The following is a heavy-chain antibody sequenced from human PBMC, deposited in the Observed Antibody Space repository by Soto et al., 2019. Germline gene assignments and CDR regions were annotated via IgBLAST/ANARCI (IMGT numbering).Heavy chain of an antibody. Sequence: TGGSLRLSCVASGFTFSNAWMSWVRQAPGKGLEWVGRIKSKTDGGTTDYVAPVKGRFTISRDDSKNTLFLQMNSLKTEDTAVYYCTTGIYGDYVKDYWGQGTLVTAPQ. CDR3: TTGIYGDYVKDY. J-gene: IGHJ4*02. CDR2: IKSKTDGGTT. CDR1: GFTFSNAW. V-gene: IGHV3-15*01. D-gene: IGHD4-17*01.